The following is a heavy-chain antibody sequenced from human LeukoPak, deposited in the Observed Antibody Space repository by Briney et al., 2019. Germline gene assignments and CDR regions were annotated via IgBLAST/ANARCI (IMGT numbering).Heavy chain of an antibody. CDR1: GGSFSGYY. J-gene: IGHJ4*02. CDR3: AGRQYRSSWVDY. D-gene: IGHD6-13*01. Sequence: SETLSLTCAVYGGSFSGYYWSWIRQPPGKGLEWIGEINHSGSTNYNPSLKSRVTISVDTSKNQFSLKLSSVTAADTAVYYCAGRQYRSSWVDYWGQGTLVTVSS. V-gene: IGHV4-34*01. CDR2: INHSGST.